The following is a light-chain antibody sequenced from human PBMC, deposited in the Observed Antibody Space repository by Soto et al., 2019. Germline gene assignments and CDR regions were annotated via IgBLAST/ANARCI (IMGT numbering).Light chain of an antibody. CDR1: QSVRSSY. Sequence: EIVLAQSPGTLSLSPGERATLSCRASQSVRSSYVAWYQQKPGQGPRLLIYGASSRATGIPDRFSGSGSATDFTLTISRLEPDAFVMYYSPQSGNLQRAFGKGTKVNI. CDR2: GAS. CDR3: PQSGNLQRA. V-gene: IGKV3-20*01. J-gene: IGKJ1*01.